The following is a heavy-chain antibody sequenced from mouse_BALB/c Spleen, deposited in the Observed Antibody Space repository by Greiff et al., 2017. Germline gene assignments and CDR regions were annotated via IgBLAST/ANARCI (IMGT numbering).Heavy chain of an antibody. CDR2: INPSTGYT. CDR3: GHGGSLGYDAGPFAY. D-gene: IGHD2-14*01. CDR1: GYTFTSYW. Sequence: QVQLKQSGAELAKPGASVKMSCKASGYTFTSYWMHWVKQRPGQGLEWIGYINPSTGYTEYNQKFKDKATLTADKSSSTAYMQLSSLTSEDSAVYYCGHGGSLGYDAGPFAYWGQGTLVTVSA. V-gene: IGHV1-7*01. J-gene: IGHJ3*01.